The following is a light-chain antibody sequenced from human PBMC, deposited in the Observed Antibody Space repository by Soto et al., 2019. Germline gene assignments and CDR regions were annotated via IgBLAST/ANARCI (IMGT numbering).Light chain of an antibody. CDR2: RAS. CDR3: QQYNKWPYT. V-gene: IGKV3-15*01. Sequence: EIVMTQSPATLSVSPGGSATLPCRASQHVSSNLAWYRQKPGQAPTLLIYRASTRATGIPATFSGSGSGTEFTLTISSLQSEDFAVYYCQQYNKWPYTFGQGTKLEI. CDR1: QHVSSN. J-gene: IGKJ2*01.